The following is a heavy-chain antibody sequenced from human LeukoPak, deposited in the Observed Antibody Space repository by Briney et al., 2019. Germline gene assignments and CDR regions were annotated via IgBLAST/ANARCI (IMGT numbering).Heavy chain of an antibody. D-gene: IGHD1-14*01. J-gene: IGHJ6*03. Sequence: SETLSLTCTVSGGSIRSYYWSWIRQPPGKGLEWIGYIHYSGSTNYNPSLKSRVTTSVDTSKNQISLKVSSVAAADTAVYYCARATGYYYYYMDVWGKGTTVTISS. CDR1: GGSIRSYY. V-gene: IGHV4-59*01. CDR3: ARATGYYYYYMDV. CDR2: IHYSGST.